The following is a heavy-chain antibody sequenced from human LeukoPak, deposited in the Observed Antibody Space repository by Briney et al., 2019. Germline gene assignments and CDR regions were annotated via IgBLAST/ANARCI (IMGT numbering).Heavy chain of an antibody. CDR1: GFTVSSNY. CDR2: IYSGGST. V-gene: IGHV3-53*01. Sequence: SGGSLRLSCAASGFTVSSNYMSWVRQAPGKGLEWVSVIYSGGSTYYADSVKGRFTISRDNSKNTLYLQMNSLRAEDTAVYYCARAPQWLSTSSGMDVWGQGTTVTVSS. J-gene: IGHJ6*02. D-gene: IGHD3-22*01. CDR3: ARAPQWLSTSSGMDV.